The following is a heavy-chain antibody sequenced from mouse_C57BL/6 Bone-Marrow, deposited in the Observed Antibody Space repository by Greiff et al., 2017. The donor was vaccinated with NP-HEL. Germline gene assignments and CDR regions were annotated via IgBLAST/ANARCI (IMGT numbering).Heavy chain of an antibody. Sequence: QVQLQQPGAELVKPGASVKMSCKASGYTFTSYWITWVKQRPGQGLEWIGDIYPGSGSTNYNEKFKSKATLTVDTSSSTASMQLRRLTYEDSAVSNSARTTMITRRRVRYAMDYSGQGTSVTVSS. D-gene: IGHD2-4*01. CDR1: GYTFTSYW. CDR2: IYPGSGST. V-gene: IGHV1-55*01. CDR3: ARTTMITRRRVRYAMDY. J-gene: IGHJ4*01.